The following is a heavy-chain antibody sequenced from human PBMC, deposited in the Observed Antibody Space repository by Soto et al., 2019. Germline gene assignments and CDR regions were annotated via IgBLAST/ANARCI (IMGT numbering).Heavy chain of an antibody. CDR3: ARVSFNGYSGYEFSAFEI. CDR1: GFTFISYG. J-gene: IGHJ3*02. Sequence: AGGSLRLSCAASGFTFISYGMHWVRQAPGKGLEWVAVIWYDGSNKYYADSVKGRFTISRDNSKNTLYLQMNSLRAEDTAVYYCARVSFNGYSGYEFSAFEIWGQGTMVT. V-gene: IGHV3-33*08. D-gene: IGHD5-12*01. CDR2: IWYDGSNK.